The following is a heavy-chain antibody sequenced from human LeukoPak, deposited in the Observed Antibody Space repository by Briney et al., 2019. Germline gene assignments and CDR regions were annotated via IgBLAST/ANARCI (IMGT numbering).Heavy chain of an antibody. CDR2: INPSGAT. V-gene: IGHV4-4*07. CDR1: GDSLRSYY. D-gene: IGHD6-19*01. Sequence: PSETLSLTCTVSGDSLRSYYWSWIRHPAGKGLKWFGHINPSGATNYNPSLKSRLTMPLDTSKNQFSLKLTSVTAADTAVYYCARDAAAGNFYYYAMDVWGQGTTVTVSS. CDR3: ARDAAAGNFYYYAMDV. J-gene: IGHJ6*02.